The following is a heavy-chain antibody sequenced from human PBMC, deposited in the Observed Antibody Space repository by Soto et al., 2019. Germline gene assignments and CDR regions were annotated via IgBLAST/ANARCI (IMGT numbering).Heavy chain of an antibody. D-gene: IGHD6-13*01. J-gene: IGHJ5*02. CDR3: ARGVPEQLVRLGWFDP. CDR1: GGSISSGGYY. CDR2: IYYSGST. V-gene: IGHV4-31*03. Sequence: SETLSLTCTVSGGSISSGGYYWSWIRQHPGKGLEWIGYIYYSGSTYYNPSLKSRVTISVDTSKNQFSLKLSSVTAADTAVYYCARGVPEQLVRLGWFDPWGKGTLVTVSS.